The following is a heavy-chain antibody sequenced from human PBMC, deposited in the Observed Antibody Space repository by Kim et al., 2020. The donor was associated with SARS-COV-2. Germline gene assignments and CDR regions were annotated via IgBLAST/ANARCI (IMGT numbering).Heavy chain of an antibody. D-gene: IGHD4-17*01. CDR2: IGYGGTVT. CDR1: GLTFSTYG. V-gene: IGHV3-23*01. Sequence: GGSLRLSCAASGLTFSTYGMSWVRQAPGKGLEWVSSIGYGGTVTYYADSVKGRFTISRDNSKNTIYLQMNSLGVEDTALYFCARDPNGVYIGTFYIWGRGRMVTVSS. J-gene: IGHJ3*02. CDR3: ARDPNGVYIGTFYI.